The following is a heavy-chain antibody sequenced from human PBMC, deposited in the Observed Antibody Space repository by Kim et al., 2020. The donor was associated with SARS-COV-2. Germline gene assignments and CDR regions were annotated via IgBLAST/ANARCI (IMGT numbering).Heavy chain of an antibody. Sequence: ASVKVSCKASGYTFTGYYMHWVRQAPGQGLEWMGWINPNSGGTNYAQKFQGRVTMTRDTSISTAYMELSRLRSDDTAVYYCARILVVAAKPYDYWGQGTLVTVSS. CDR1: GYTFTGYY. CDR2: INPNSGGT. D-gene: IGHD2-15*01. V-gene: IGHV1-2*02. J-gene: IGHJ4*02. CDR3: ARILVVAAKPYDY.